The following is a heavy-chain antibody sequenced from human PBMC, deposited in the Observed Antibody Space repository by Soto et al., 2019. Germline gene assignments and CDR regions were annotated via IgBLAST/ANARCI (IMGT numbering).Heavy chain of an antibody. Sequence: AAVKVSCKSSGYSFTAYYIHWVRQAPGQGLEWMGIINPSVGNTRYTQNFQGRVTMTRDTSTNSVYLELSSLRSDDTAVYYCAKSILTGHESYYGMDGWGQGTKVTVSS. V-gene: IGHV1-46*01. CDR3: AKSILTGHESYYGMDG. J-gene: IGHJ6*02. D-gene: IGHD3-9*01. CDR1: GYSFTAYY. CDR2: INPSVGNT.